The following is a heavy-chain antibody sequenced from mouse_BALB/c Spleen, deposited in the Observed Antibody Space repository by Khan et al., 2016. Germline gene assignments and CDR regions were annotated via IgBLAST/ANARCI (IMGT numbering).Heavy chain of an antibody. CDR1: GYTFSNYW. D-gene: IGHD1-1*01. CDR2: IYPGDGDT. Sequence: QVQLQQSGAELVRPGASVKLSCKASGYTFSNYWMQWVKQRPGQGLEWVGAIYPGDGDTRYTQKFKGKATLTADKSSSTAYMQLSSLASEDSAVYYAAGGYFGSNYFDYWGQGTTLTVSS. V-gene: IGHV1-87*01. J-gene: IGHJ2*01. CDR3: AGGYFGSNYFDY.